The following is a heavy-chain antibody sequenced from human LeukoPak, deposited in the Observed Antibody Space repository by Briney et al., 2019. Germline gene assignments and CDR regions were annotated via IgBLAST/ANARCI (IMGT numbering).Heavy chain of an antibody. CDR3: ARGGYGDYDY. J-gene: IGHJ4*02. V-gene: IGHV4-59*01. CDR2: IYYSGTT. Sequence: KASETLSLTCTVSGGSISSYYWSWIRQPPGKGLEWIGYIYYSGTTNYNPSLKSRVTISVDASKNQFSLKLSSVTAADTAVYYCARGGYGDYDYWGQGTLVTVSS. D-gene: IGHD4-17*01. CDR1: GGSISSYY.